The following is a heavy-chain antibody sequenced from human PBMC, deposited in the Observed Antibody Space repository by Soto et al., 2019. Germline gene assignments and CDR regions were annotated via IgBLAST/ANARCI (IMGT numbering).Heavy chain of an antibody. Sequence: PSETLSLTCIVSGVSITSYYWTWIRQPPGKGLEWIGYTYYSGSTNYNPSPKSRVAISVDTSKSQFSLKLKSVTSADTAVYYCAGTMGARYNWFDPWGQGTLVTVSS. CDR2: TYYSGST. CDR1: GVSITSYY. D-gene: IGHD3-10*01. J-gene: IGHJ5*02. V-gene: IGHV4-59*01. CDR3: AGTMGARYNWFDP.